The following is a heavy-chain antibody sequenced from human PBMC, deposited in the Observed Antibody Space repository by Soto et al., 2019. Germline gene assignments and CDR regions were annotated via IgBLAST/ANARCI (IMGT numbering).Heavy chain of an antibody. J-gene: IGHJ4*02. D-gene: IGHD5-12*01. CDR1: GFTFSSSA. V-gene: IGHV3-23*01. CDR2: ISGSGGST. CDR3: ARDLGYSGYGTFYY. Sequence: GGSLRLSCAASGFTFSSSAMSWVRQAPGKGLEWVSAISGSGGSTYYADSVKGRFTISRDKSKNTLYLQMHSLRAEDKAVYYCARDLGYSGYGTFYYWGQGTLVTVSS.